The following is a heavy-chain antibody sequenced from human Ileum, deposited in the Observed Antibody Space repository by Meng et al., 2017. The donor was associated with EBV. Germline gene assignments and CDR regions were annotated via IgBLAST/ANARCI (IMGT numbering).Heavy chain of an antibody. CDR1: GFSLSTSGVG. J-gene: IGHJ5*01. CDR2: IYGQGDK. Sequence: QITLKESAPTVVNPTQTLTLTCTFSGFSLSTSGVGVGWIRQPPGKALEWLAMIYGQGDKHYSPSLTSRLTITKDTSKNQVVLTMTNMDSVDTATYYCALRPRQLLRGWFDSWGQGALVTVSS. CDR3: ALRPRQLLRGWFDS. D-gene: IGHD6-13*01. V-gene: IGHV2-5*01.